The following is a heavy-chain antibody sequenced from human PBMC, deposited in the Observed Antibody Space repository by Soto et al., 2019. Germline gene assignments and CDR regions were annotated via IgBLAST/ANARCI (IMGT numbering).Heavy chain of an antibody. J-gene: IGHJ6*04. CDR2: ICTYNGDT. V-gene: IGHV1-18*04. D-gene: IGHD2-15*01. Sequence: GASVKVSCKATGYSFTTPGMSWLRQAPGQGLEWMGWICTYNGDTNDAPKFQDRVTMTSDTSTSTVYMELRSLRSDDTAVYYCARAGAAPYYYFGMHVWGEGPRVTVPQ. CDR3: ARAGAAPYYYFGMHV. CDR1: GYSFTTPG.